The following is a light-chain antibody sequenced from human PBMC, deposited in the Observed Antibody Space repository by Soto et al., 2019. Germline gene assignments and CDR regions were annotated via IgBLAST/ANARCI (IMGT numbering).Light chain of an antibody. Sequence: EIVLTQSPATLSLSPGERATLSCRASQSVGSYLAWYQQTPGQAPRLLIYGTANRSTGITGWFSGSGSETDFTLAISSLEPKDCGDYYCQHRGKWTRTFGQGTQLEIK. CDR3: QHRGKWTRT. J-gene: IGKJ2*01. CDR2: GTA. V-gene: IGKV3-11*01. CDR1: QSVGSY.